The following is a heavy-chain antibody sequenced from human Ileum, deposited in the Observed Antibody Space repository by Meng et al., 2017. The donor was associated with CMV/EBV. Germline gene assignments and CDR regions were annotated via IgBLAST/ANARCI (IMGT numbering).Heavy chain of an antibody. Sequence: QVQLVQSGAEVKKPGASVKVSCQASGYTFSAYSMHWVRQAPGQGLEWMGWITPYNGKTDYAQRLQNRVTMTTDTSTNTVYMELRSLRSDDTAVYYCAREEFSAYASTWGQGTLVTVSS. D-gene: IGHD2/OR15-2a*01. CDR1: GYTFSAYS. CDR3: AREEFSAYAST. J-gene: IGHJ5*02. V-gene: IGHV1-18*04. CDR2: ITPYNGKT.